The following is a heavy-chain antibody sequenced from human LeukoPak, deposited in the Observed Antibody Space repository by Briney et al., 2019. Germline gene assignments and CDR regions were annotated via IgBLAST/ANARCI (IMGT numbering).Heavy chain of an antibody. J-gene: IGHJ4*02. CDR1: GFPFSSYS. Sequence: GFLRLSCAASGFPFSSYSMNWVRQAPGKGPEWVSSISSSSSYIYYADSVKGRFTISRDNAKNSLYLQMNSLRAEDTAVYYCAREVGKDYWGQGTLVTVSS. CDR3: AREVGKDY. D-gene: IGHD1-26*01. CDR2: ISSSSSYI. V-gene: IGHV3-21*01.